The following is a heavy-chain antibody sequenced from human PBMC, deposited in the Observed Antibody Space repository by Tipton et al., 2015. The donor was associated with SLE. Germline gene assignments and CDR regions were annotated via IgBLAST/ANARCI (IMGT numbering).Heavy chain of an antibody. Sequence: SLRLSCAASGFTFSSYGMNWVRQAPGKGLEWVSVISDSGGSTYYADSVKGRFTISRDNSKNTLYLEMNSLRAEDTAAYYCAKGWSRCGGDCYPVIADWGQGTLVTVSS. CDR1: GFTFSSYG. J-gene: IGHJ4*02. CDR3: AKGWSRCGGDCYPVIAD. D-gene: IGHD2-21*01. CDR2: ISDSGGST. V-gene: IGHV3-23*01.